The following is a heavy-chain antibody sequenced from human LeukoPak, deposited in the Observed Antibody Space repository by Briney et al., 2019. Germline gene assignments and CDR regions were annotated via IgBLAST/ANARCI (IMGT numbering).Heavy chain of an antibody. CDR1: GFTFTSSA. D-gene: IGHD3-22*01. CDR2: IAVGSGNT. J-gene: IGHJ4*02. V-gene: IGHV1-58*02. CDR3: ARYGPRGNYYDSSGYYEYYFDY. Sequence: SVKVSCKASGFTFTSSATQWVRQARGQRLEWIGWIAVGSGNTNYAQKFQERVTITRDMSTSTAYMELSSLRSEDTAVYYCARYGPRGNYYDSSGYYEYYFDYWGQGTLVTVSS.